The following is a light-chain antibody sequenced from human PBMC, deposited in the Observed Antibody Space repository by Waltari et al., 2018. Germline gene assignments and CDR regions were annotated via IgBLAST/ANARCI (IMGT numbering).Light chain of an antibody. Sequence: SYLPTHPPPVPVAPGRTARITCGGNNIGGKHVHLYQQEPRQAPVLVVCDVADRPPGLPARFSRSSSRNAATLIISAVEAGDEADYDCQIWDRSRDHRVVFGGGTKLTVL. V-gene: IGLV3-21*02. CDR1: NIGGKH. CDR3: QIWDRSRDHRVV. J-gene: IGLJ2*01. CDR2: DVA.